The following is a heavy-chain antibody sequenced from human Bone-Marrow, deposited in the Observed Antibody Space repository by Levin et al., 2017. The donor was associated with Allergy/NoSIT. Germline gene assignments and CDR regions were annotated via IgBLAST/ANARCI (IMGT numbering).Heavy chain of an antibody. Sequence: GASVKVSCKASGDILTKYALDWVRQAPGQGLEWMGWINTNNGNPTYAQGFNGRVVFSLDTSVSTAYLQISSLKAEDTAVYFCASREFIALVPAAMFPMDVWGQGTAVTVSS. V-gene: IGHV7-4-1*02. CDR1: GDILTKYA. CDR3: ASREFIALVPAAMFPMDV. CDR2: INTNNGNP. J-gene: IGHJ6*02. D-gene: IGHD6-13*01.